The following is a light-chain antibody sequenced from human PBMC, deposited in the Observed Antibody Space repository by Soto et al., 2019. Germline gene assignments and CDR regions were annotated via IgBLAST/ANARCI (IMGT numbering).Light chain of an antibody. Sequence: DIQMTQSASCLSASVGDRVTITCRASQGIRNYLAWYHQKPGKVPKLLIYAASTLQSGVPSRFSGSGSGTDFTLTISSLQPEDVGSYYCQKYDGAPITFGQGTRLDIK. CDR3: QKYDGAPIT. CDR2: AAS. V-gene: IGKV1-27*01. J-gene: IGKJ5*01. CDR1: QGIRNY.